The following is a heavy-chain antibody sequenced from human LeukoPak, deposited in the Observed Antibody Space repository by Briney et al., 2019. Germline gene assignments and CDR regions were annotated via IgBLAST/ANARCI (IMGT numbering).Heavy chain of an antibody. Sequence: EASVKVSCKASGYTFTSYYMHWVRQAPGQGLEWMGIINPSGGSTSYAQKFQGRVTVTRDTSTSTVYMELSSLRSEDTAVYYCARSVIPLGMDVWGQGTTVTVSS. CDR2: INPSGGST. V-gene: IGHV1-46*01. CDR3: ARSVIPLGMDV. J-gene: IGHJ6*02. CDR1: GYTFTSYY. D-gene: IGHD2-21*01.